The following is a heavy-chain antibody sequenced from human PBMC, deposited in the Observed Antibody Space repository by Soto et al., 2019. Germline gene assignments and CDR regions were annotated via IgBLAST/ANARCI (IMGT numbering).Heavy chain of an antibody. CDR2: ISYDGSNK. CDR3: AKDLMASIDY. CDR1: GFTFSSYG. J-gene: IGHJ4*02. D-gene: IGHD2-8*01. V-gene: IGHV3-30*18. Sequence: ESGGGVVQPGRSLRLSCAASGFTFSSYGMHWVRQAPGKGLEWVAVISYDGSNKYYADSVKGRFTISRDNSKNTLYLQMNSLRAEDTAVYYCAKDLMASIDYWGQGTLVTVSS.